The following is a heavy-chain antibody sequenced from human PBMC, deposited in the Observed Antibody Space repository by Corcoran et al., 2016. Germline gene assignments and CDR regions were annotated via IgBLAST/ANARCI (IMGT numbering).Heavy chain of an antibody. D-gene: IGHD5-18*01. J-gene: IGHJ6*02. CDR2: INHSGST. CDR1: GGSFSGYY. Sequence: EQQQQWGAGLLKPSETLSLTCAVYGGSFSGYYWSWIRQPPGKGLEWIGEINHSGSTNYNPSLKSRVTLSVDTSKNQFSRKLSSVTAADTAVYYCARGNTARVDYYYGMDVGGQGTTVTVSS. CDR3: ARGNTARVDYYYGMDV. V-gene: IGHV4-34*01.